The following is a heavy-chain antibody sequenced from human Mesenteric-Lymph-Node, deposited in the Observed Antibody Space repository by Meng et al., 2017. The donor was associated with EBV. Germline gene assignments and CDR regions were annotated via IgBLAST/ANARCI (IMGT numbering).Heavy chain of an antibody. Sequence: QVHLVESGGGVGQPGRPLRLPRAASGFTFSYYGMHWVRQAPGKGLEWVTGIDYEGSDTYYADSVKGRFTISRDNSKNTLYLQMNSLRADDTAVYYCVRASVVYAPYFDYWGQGTRVTVSS. V-gene: IGHV3-33*01. CDR1: GFTFSYYG. J-gene: IGHJ4*02. CDR3: VRASVVYAPYFDY. D-gene: IGHD2-8*02. CDR2: IDYEGSDT.